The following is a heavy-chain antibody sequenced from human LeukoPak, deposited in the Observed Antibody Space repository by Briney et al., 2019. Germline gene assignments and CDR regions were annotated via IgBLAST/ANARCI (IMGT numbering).Heavy chain of an antibody. CDR2: INHSGST. CDR1: GGSFSGYY. Sequence: SETLSLTCAVYGGSFSGYYWSWIRQPPGKGLERIGEINHSGSTNYNPSLKSRVTISVDTSKNQFSLKLSSVTAADTAVYYCARAAAGSSYYYYMDVWGKGTTVTVSS. J-gene: IGHJ6*03. V-gene: IGHV4-34*01. CDR3: ARAAAGSSYYYYMDV. D-gene: IGHD6-13*01.